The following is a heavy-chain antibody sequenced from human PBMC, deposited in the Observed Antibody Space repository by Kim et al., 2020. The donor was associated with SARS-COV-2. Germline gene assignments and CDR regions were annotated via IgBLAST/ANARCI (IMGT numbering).Heavy chain of an antibody. CDR2: ISYDGSNK. CDR1: GFTFSSYA. CDR3: ARDGYSSSSWFDY. V-gene: IGHV3-30-3*01. D-gene: IGHD6-13*01. Sequence: GGSLRLSCAASGFTFSSYAMHWVRQAPGKGLEWVAVISYDGSNKYYADSVKGRFTISRDNSKNTLYLQMNSLRAEDTAVYYCARDGYSSSSWFDYWGQGTLVTVSS. J-gene: IGHJ4*02.